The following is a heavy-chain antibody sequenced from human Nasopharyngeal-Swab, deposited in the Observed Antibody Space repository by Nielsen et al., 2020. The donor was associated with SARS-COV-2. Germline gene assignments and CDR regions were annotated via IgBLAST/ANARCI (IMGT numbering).Heavy chain of an antibody. CDR1: GGSFSVYY. D-gene: IGHD2-21*02. V-gene: IGHV4-34*01. CDR3: ARVREMTATFYYYYGLDV. CDR2: INHSGRA. Sequence: SETLSLTCAVYGGSFSVYYWSWIRQPLGKGLEWIGEINHSGRANHNPSLKSRVTISIDTSKNQFSLKLYSLTAADTAVYYCARVREMTATFYYYYGLDVWGLGTTVTVSS. J-gene: IGHJ6*02.